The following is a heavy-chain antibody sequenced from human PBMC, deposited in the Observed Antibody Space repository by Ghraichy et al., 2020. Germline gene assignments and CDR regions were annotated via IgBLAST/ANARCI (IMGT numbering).Heavy chain of an antibody. J-gene: IGHJ4*02. Sequence: GESLNISCVTSGFTLSSNYMAWVRQAPGKGLEWVSIIYSGGTTYYTDPVRGRFTISRDNSKSTIYLQMKSLRPEDTAVYYCARDASYFFDTWGQGTAVSVSS. CDR1: GFTLSSNY. V-gene: IGHV3-66*01. D-gene: IGHD6-6*01. CDR3: ARDASYFFDT. CDR2: IYSGGTT.